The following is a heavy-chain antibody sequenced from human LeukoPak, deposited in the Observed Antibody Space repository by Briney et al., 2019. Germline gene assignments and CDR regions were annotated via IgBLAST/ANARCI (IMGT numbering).Heavy chain of an antibody. D-gene: IGHD2-15*01. J-gene: IGHJ4*02. CDR3: ARAGYCSGGDCYPFFDY. Sequence: PGGSLRLSCAASGFTFSSYFIHWVRQAPGKGLVWVSRINSDGSSTSYADSVKGRFTISRDNAKNTLYLQMNSLRAEDTAVYYCARAGYCSGGDCYPFFDYWGQGTLVTVSS. CDR1: GFTFSSYF. CDR2: INSDGSST. V-gene: IGHV3-74*01.